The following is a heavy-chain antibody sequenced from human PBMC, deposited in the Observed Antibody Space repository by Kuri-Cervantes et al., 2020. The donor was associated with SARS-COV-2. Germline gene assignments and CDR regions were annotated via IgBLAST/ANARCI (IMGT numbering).Heavy chain of an antibody. J-gene: IGHJ4*02. CDR3: ARESGSSGWYGFDY. CDR2: IIPIFGTA. D-gene: IGHD6-19*01. Sequence: SVKVSCKASGGTFSSYAISWVRQAPGQGLEWMGGIIPIFGTANYAQKLQGRVTMTTDTSTSTAYMELRGLRSDDTAVYYCARESGSSGWYGFDYWGQGTLVTVSS. V-gene: IGHV1-69*05. CDR1: GGTFSSYA.